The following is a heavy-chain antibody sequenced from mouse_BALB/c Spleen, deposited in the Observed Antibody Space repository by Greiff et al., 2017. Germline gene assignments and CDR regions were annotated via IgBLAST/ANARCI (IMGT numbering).Heavy chain of an antibody. V-gene: IGHV1S81*02. CDR1: GYTFTSYW. J-gene: IGHJ3*01. Sequence: QVHVKQPGAELVKPGASVKLSCKASGYTFTSYWMHWVKQRPGQGLEWIGEINPSNGRTNYNEKFKSKATLTVDKSSSTAYMQLSSLTSEDSAVYYCARLYYYGSSGVFGYWGQGTLVTVSA. CDR2: INPSNGRT. CDR3: ARLYYYGSSGVFGY. D-gene: IGHD1-1*01.